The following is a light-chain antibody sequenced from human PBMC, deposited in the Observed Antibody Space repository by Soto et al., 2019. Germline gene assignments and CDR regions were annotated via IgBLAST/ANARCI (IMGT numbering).Light chain of an antibody. CDR2: KVS. V-gene: IGKV2-30*01. J-gene: IGKJ4*01. CDR1: QSLVYTDGHTY. Sequence: DVVMTQSPLSLTVTLGQPASISCKSSQSLVYTDGHTYLNWFHQRPGQSPRRLIYKVSTRESGVPGRFSGGGSGTDFTLKIDRVEAEDVGVYYCMQRTNSPPTIGGGTTVEIK. CDR3: MQRTNSPPT.